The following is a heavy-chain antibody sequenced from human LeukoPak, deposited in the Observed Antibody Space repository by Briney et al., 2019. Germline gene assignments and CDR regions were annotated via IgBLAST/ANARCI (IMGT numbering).Heavy chain of an antibody. V-gene: IGHV3-64*01. CDR2: ISSNGGST. D-gene: IGHD1-26*01. CDR1: GFTVSSNY. J-gene: IGHJ4*02. CDR3: AREGPVGATDY. Sequence: GGSLRLSCAASGFTVSSNYMSWVRQAPGKGLEYVSAISSNGGSTYYANSVKGRFTISRDNSKNTLYLQMGSLRAEDMAVYYCAREGPVGATDYWGQGTLVTVSS.